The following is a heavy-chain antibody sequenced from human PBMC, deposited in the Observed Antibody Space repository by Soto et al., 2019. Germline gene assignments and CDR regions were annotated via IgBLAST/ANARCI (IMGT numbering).Heavy chain of an antibody. J-gene: IGHJ4*02. V-gene: IGHV3-23*01. Sequence: GGSLRLSCAASGFTFSSYAMSWVRQAPGKGLGWVSAISGSGGSTYYADSVKGRFTISRDNSKNTLYLQMNSLRAEDTAVYYCAKPRDGYNWLFDYWGQGTLVTVSS. CDR3: AKPRDGYNWLFDY. CDR1: GFTFSSYA. D-gene: IGHD5-12*01. CDR2: ISGSGGST.